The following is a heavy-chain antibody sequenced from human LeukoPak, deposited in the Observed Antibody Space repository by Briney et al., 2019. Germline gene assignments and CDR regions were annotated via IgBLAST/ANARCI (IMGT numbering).Heavy chain of an antibody. CDR3: ARDDIVATSDAFDI. D-gene: IGHD5-12*01. Sequence: PSETLSLTCAVYRGSFSGYYRSWIRQPPGKGLEWIGEINHSGSTNYNPSLKSRVTISVDTSKNQFSLKLSSVTAADTAVYYCARDDIVATSDAFDIWGQGRMVTVSS. CDR2: INHSGST. V-gene: IGHV4-34*01. CDR1: RGSFSGYY. J-gene: IGHJ3*02.